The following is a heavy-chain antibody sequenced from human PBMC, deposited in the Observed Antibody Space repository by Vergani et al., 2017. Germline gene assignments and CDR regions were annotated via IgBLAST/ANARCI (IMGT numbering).Heavy chain of an antibody. CDR2: IYYSGST. V-gene: IGHV4-38-2*02. Sequence: VQLVESGGGLVQPGRSLRLSCTASGFTFGDYAMSWVRQAPGKGLEWIGSIYYSGSTYYNPSLKSRVTISVDTSKNQFSLKLSSVTAADTAVYYCASGSSGWYKGEAFDIWGQGTMVTVSS. D-gene: IGHD6-19*01. CDR3: ASGSSGWYKGEAFDI. J-gene: IGHJ3*02. CDR1: GFTFGDYA.